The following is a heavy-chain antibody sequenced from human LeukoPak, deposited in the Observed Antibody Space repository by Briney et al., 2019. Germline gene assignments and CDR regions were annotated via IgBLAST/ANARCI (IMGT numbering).Heavy chain of an antibody. V-gene: IGHV3-30*02. D-gene: IGHD6-19*01. Sequence: PGGSLRLSCAASGFTFSSYGMHWVRQAPGKGLEWVAFIRYDGSNKYYADSVKGRFTISRDNSKNTLYLQMNSLRAEDTAVYYCAKLAVAAFRGAFDIWGQGTMVTVSS. CDR1: GFTFSSYG. J-gene: IGHJ3*02. CDR2: IRYDGSNK. CDR3: AKLAVAAFRGAFDI.